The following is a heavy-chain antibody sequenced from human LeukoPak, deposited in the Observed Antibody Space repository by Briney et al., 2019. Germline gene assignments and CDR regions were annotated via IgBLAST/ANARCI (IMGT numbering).Heavy chain of an antibody. CDR1: GASVNSGNYY. CDR2: IYTSGST. V-gene: IGHV4-61*02. Sequence: SQTLSLTCTVSGASVNSGNYYWTWIRQPAGKRLEWIGRIYTSGSTNYNPSLKSRVTISIDASKNQFSLRLSSVTAADTAVYSCTRGGELMNFWGQGTLVTVSS. D-gene: IGHD1-26*01. CDR3: TRGGELMNF. J-gene: IGHJ4*02.